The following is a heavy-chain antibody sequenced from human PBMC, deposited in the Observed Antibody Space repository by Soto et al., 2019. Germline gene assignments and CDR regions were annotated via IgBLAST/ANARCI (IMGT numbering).Heavy chain of an antibody. D-gene: IGHD1-26*01. V-gene: IGHV3-30*18. CDR2: ISHDGRSK. CDR3: AKDRVYWDSSSCYLGHAFDI. CDR1: GFTFSTFG. J-gene: IGHJ3*02. Sequence: GGSLSLSCASSGFTFSTFGIHWVRQAPGKGLEWVAVISHDGRSKFYGDSVKGRFTISRDNSKNTLSLEMNSRRAEDTAVYYCAKDRVYWDSSSCYLGHAFDIWGQGTMVTVS.